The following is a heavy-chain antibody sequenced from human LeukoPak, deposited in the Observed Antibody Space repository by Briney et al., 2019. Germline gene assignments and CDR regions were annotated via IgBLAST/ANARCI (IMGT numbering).Heavy chain of an antibody. CDR3: ARDMDKLGDYYGMDV. CDR2: VSSGGDIT. D-gene: IGHD3-16*01. V-gene: IGHV3-11*01. CDR1: GFTFSDYY. J-gene: IGHJ6*02. Sequence: GSLRLSCAASGFTFSDYYISWIRQAPGKGLEWLSIVSSGGDITTYADSVEGRFTISRDNTRNLLFLQMNSLRAEDTAVYYCARDMDKLGDYYGMDVWGQGTTVVVSS.